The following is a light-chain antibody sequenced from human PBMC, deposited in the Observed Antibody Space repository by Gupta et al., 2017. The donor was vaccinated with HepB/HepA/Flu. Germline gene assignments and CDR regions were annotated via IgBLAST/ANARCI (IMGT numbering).Light chain of an antibody. CDR2: EVS. CDR1: SSDVGGYND. J-gene: IGLJ2*01. CDR3: RSYAGSNSLV. Sequence: QSARTQPPTASGSPGPSVTISRTVTSSDVGGYNDVSWHQQHPGNAPKLMIYEVSKRPSGVPDRFSGSKAGNTASLTVSVLHAEDEADYCCRSYAGSNSLVFGGGTKLTVL. V-gene: IGLV2-8*01.